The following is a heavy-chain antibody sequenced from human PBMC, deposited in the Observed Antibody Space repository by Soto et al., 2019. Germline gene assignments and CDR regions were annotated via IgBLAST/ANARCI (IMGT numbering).Heavy chain of an antibody. V-gene: IGHV3-33*01. CDR3: ARGTDIVVVPAGMSVDD. CDR1: GFTFSSYG. J-gene: IGHJ4*02. D-gene: IGHD2-2*01. Sequence: QVQLVESGGGVVQPGRSLRLSCAASGFTFSSYGMHWVRQAPGKGLEWVAVIWCDGINKYYADSVKGRFTISRDNSKNALDLQMNSLRAEDTGVYYWARGTDIVVVPAGMSVDDWGQGTLVTVSS. CDR2: IWCDGINK.